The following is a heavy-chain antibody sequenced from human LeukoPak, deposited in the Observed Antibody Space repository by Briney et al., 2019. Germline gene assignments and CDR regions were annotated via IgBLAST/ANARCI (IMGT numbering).Heavy chain of an antibody. V-gene: IGHV4-34*01. J-gene: IGHJ4*02. D-gene: IGHD2-15*01. Sequence: KPSETLSLTCAVYGGSFSGYYWSWICQPPGKGLEWIGEINHSGSTNYNPSLKSRVTISVDTSKNQFSLKLSSVTAADTAVYYCASDCSGGSCYSAYFDYWGQGTLVTVSS. CDR3: ASDCSGGSCYSAYFDY. CDR1: GGSFSGYY. CDR2: INHSGST.